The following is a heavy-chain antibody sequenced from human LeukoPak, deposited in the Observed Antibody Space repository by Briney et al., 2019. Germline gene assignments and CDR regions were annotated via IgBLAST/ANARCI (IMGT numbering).Heavy chain of an antibody. CDR1: GFTFSSYS. D-gene: IGHD6-19*01. Sequence: GGSLRLSCAASGFTFSSYSMNWVRQAPGKGLEWVSSISSSSSYIYYADSVKGRFTISRDNAKNSLYLQMNRLRAEDTAVYYCVRDPYSGWHFDPWGQGTLVTVSS. CDR2: ISSSSSYI. J-gene: IGHJ5*02. CDR3: VRDPYSGWHFDP. V-gene: IGHV3-21*01.